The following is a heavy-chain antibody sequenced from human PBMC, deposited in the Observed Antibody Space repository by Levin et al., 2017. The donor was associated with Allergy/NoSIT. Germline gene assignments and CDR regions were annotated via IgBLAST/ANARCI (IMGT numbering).Heavy chain of an antibody. CDR1: GFTFSSYS. V-gene: IGHV3-21*01. D-gene: IGHD3-10*01. Sequence: PGGSLRLSCAASGFTFSSYSMNWVRQAPGKGLEWVSSISSSSSYIYYADSVKGRFTISRDNAKNSLYLQMNSLRAEDTAVYYCANSDGYYGSGGKTGAFDNWGQGTMVTVSS. CDR2: ISSSSSYI. J-gene: IGHJ3*02. CDR3: ANSDGYYGSGGKTGAFDN.